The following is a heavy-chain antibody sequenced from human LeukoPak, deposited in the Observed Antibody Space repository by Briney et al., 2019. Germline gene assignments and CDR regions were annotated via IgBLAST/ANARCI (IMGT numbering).Heavy chain of an antibody. CDR2: IKSKTDGGTT. V-gene: IGHV3-15*01. D-gene: IGHD2-15*01. CDR3: TSLRGGGYCSGGSCELDY. CDR1: GFTFSNAW. J-gene: IGHJ4*02. Sequence: PGGSLRLSCAASGFTFSNAWMSWVRQAPGKGLEWVGRIKSKTDGGTTDYAAPVKGRFTISRDDSKNTLYLQMNSLKTEDTAVYYCTSLRGGGYCSGGSCELDYWGQGTLVTVSS.